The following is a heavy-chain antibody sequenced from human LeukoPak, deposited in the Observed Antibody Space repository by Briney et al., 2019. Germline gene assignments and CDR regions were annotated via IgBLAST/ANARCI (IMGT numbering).Heavy chain of an antibody. J-gene: IGHJ5*02. CDR2: IYHTGST. CDR3: ARRRRDYDFWSGYSQFDP. CDR1: GGSISSSTYF. D-gene: IGHD3-3*01. V-gene: IGHV4-39*01. Sequence: KPSETLSLTCTVSGGSISSSTYFWDWIRQPPGEGLEWIGSIYHTGSTYYNPSLKSRATISIDTSKNQFSLRLRSVTAADTAVYYCARRRRDYDFWSGYSQFDPWGQGTLVTVSS.